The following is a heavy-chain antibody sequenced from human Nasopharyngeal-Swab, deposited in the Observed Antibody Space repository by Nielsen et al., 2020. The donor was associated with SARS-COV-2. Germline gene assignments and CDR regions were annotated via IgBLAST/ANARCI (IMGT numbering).Heavy chain of an antibody. Sequence: ASLKASCKASGYTFTSYYMHWVRQAPGQGLEWMGRINPNSGGTNYAQKLQGRVTMTRDKSSRTAYMELSRLRSDDTAVYYCAREPTAVAGTGDDYYGMDVWGQGTTVTVSS. CDR3: AREPTAVAGTGDDYYGMDV. CDR1: GYTFTSYY. D-gene: IGHD6-19*01. V-gene: IGHV1-2*06. J-gene: IGHJ6*02. CDR2: INPNSGGT.